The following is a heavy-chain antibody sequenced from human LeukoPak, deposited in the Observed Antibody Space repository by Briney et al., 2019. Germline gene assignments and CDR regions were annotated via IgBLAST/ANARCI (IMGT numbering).Heavy chain of an antibody. Sequence: GGSLRLSCAASGFTFDDYGMSWVRQAPGKGLEWVGRIKSKTDGGTTDYAAPVKGRFTISRDDSKNTLYLQMNSLKTEDTAVYYCTTDPDGDSGLWGQGTLVTVSS. J-gene: IGHJ4*02. CDR3: TTDPDGDSGL. D-gene: IGHD4-17*01. CDR1: GFTFDDYG. V-gene: IGHV3-15*01. CDR2: IKSKTDGGTT.